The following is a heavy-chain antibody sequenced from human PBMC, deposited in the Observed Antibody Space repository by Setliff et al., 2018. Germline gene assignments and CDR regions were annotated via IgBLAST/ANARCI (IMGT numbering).Heavy chain of an antibody. CDR3: ARGRGPDIVVTIPGDY. Sequence: ASVKVSCKTSGYNFITLGINWVRQAPGQGLEWVGWISPYSGKTDYAQKFQGRVIMTIDSATTTAYMELKTLRSDDTAVYYCARGRGPDIVVTIPGDYWGQGTQVTV. D-gene: IGHD2-15*01. CDR2: ISPYSGKT. CDR1: GYNFITLG. V-gene: IGHV1-18*01. J-gene: IGHJ4*02.